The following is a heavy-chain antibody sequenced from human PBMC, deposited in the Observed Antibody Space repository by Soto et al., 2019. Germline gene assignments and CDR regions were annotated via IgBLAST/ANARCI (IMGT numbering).Heavy chain of an antibody. Sequence: EVQLVESGGCLVQPGRSLRLSCAASGFTVDDYAMHWVRQAPGKGLEWVSGISWNSGNIGYADSVKGRFTISRDNVKKSLYMEMNSLRAEDTALYYCAKDVCNYGDYGGAFDIWGQGTMVTVSS. CDR2: ISWNSGNI. CDR1: GFTVDDYA. D-gene: IGHD4-17*01. J-gene: IGHJ3*02. CDR3: AKDVCNYGDYGGAFDI. V-gene: IGHV3-9*01.